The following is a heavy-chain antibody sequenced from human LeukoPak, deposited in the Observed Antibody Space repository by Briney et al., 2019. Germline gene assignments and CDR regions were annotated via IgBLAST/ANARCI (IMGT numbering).Heavy chain of an antibody. J-gene: IGHJ6*03. CDR3: ARSPGVAYYYYYYYMDV. Sequence: SETLSLTCNVSGGSIRGYYWSWIRQPPGKGLEWIGYIYSSGSTNYNPSLKSRVTISVDTSKNQFSLKLSSVTAADTAVYYCARSPGVAYYYYYYYMDVWGKGTTVTISS. V-gene: IGHV4-59*01. D-gene: IGHD2-15*01. CDR1: GGSIRGYY. CDR2: IYSSGST.